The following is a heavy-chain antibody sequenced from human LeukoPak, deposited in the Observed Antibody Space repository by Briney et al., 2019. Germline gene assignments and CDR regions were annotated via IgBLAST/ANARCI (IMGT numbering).Heavy chain of an antibody. V-gene: IGHV4-31*03. Sequence: SETLSLTCTVSGGSISSGGYYWSWIRQHPGKGLEWIGYIYYSGSTYYNPSLKSRVTISVDTSKNQFSLKLSSETAADTAVYYCARAPIVVVIFDYWGQGTLVTVSS. CDR2: IYYSGST. J-gene: IGHJ4*02. D-gene: IGHD3-22*01. CDR1: GGSISSGGYY. CDR3: ARAPIVVVIFDY.